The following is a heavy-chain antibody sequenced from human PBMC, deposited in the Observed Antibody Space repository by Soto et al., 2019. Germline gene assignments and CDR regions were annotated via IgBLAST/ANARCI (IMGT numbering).Heavy chain of an antibody. CDR1: GFTFSSYG. Sequence: GGSLRLSCAASGFTFSSYGMHWVRQAPGKGLEWVAVISYDGSNKYYADSVKGRFTISRDNSKNTLYLQMNSLRAEDTAVYYCAKDLGGGYDYVSYYMDVWGKGTTVTVSS. CDR2: ISYDGSNK. V-gene: IGHV3-30*18. D-gene: IGHD5-12*01. CDR3: AKDLGGGYDYVSYYMDV. J-gene: IGHJ6*03.